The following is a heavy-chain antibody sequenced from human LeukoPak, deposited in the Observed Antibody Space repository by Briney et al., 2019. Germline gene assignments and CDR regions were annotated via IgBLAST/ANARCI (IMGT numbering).Heavy chain of an antibody. D-gene: IGHD1-26*01. J-gene: IGHJ4*02. CDR3: ARRVGGTTFFDH. Sequence: SETLSLTCTVSGGSISSFYWSWIRQPPGKGLEWIGYIYYSGSTNYNPSLQSRVTISVDTSKNQFSLKLSSVTAADSAVYYLARRVGGTTFFDHWGQGTLVTVSS. CDR2: IYYSGST. V-gene: IGHV4-59*01. CDR1: GGSISSFY.